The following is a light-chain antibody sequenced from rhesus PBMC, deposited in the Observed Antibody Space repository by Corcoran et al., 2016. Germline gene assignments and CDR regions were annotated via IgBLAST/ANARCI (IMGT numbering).Light chain of an antibody. CDR1: SGDSGGYNR. CDR3: SSYASTSAYI. V-gene: IGLV2-13*02. CDR2: EVS. J-gene: IGLJ1*01. Sequence: QAALTQSPSVSGSPGQSVTISCTGTSGDSGGYNRVSWYQQPPGKAPKLMIYEVSKRPSGVSDRFSGSKSGNTASLTISGLQAEDEADYYCSSYASTSAYIFGAGTRLTVL.